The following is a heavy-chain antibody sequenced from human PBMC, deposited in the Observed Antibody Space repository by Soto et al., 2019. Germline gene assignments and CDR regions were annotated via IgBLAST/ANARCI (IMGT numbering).Heavy chain of an antibody. D-gene: IGHD3-22*01. Sequence: PSETLSLTCAFSCYSIISDYSWGWIRQPPGKGLEWLGSIFHSGSTYYNPSLKSRVAISLDTSQNHFSLKLSSVTAADTAVYYCARENYYDGSGYYYYFDYWGHGTLVTVSS. J-gene: IGHJ4*01. V-gene: IGHV4-38-2*02. CDR3: ARENYYDGSGYYYYFDY. CDR1: CYSIISDYS. CDR2: IFHSGST.